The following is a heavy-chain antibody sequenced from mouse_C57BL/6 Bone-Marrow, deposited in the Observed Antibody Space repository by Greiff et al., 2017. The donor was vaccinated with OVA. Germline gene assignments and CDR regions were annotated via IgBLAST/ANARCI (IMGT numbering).Heavy chain of an antibody. J-gene: IGHJ4*01. Sequence: VQLQQSGPELVQPGASVKISCTASGYTFTDYYMNWVKQSPGKSLEWIGDINPNNGGTSYNQKFKGKATLTVDKSSSTAYLELRSLTSEDSAVYYCARWVRSPLDYWGQGTSVTVSS. CDR3: ARWVRSPLDY. D-gene: IGHD6-1*01. CDR2: INPNNGGT. V-gene: IGHV1-26*01. CDR1: GYTFTDYY.